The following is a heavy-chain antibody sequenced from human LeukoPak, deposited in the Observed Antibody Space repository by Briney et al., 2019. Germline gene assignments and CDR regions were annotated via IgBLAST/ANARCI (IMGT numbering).Heavy chain of an antibody. D-gene: IGHD6-19*01. Sequence: ASVKVSCKASGGTFSSYAISWVRQAPGQGLEWMGGIIPIFGTANYAQKFQGRVTITTDESTNTAYMELRSLRSEDTAVYYCAPLPGAGDYYFDYWGKGPRVTVSS. CDR3: APLPGAGDYYFDY. J-gene: IGHJ4*02. CDR1: GGTFSSYA. V-gene: IGHV1-69*05. CDR2: IIPIFGTA.